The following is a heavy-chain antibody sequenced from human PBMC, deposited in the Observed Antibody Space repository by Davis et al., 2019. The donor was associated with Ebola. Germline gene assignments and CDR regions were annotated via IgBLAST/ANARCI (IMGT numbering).Heavy chain of an antibody. Sequence: AASVKVSCKASGHTSPNYRIRWVRQAPGLGLEWMGRISAYDGSTNSAQKLQGRVTVTTDTSATTAYMEVRGLTSDDTAVYFCARSQSTSWYGLFDYWGQGTLVTVSS. CDR2: ISAYDGST. D-gene: IGHD6-13*01. CDR1: GHTSPNYR. J-gene: IGHJ4*02. V-gene: IGHV1-18*01. CDR3: ARSQSTSWYGLFDY.